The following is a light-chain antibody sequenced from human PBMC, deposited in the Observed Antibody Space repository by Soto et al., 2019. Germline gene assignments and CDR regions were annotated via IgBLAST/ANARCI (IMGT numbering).Light chain of an antibody. CDR2: AAS. Sequence: DIQMTQSPSSLSASVGDSVTITCRASRRINNWLAWYQQQPGTAPKSLIYAASTLQGGVPSRFNGSGSGTEFTLTISSLRPEDFATYFCQQYSTFPYTFGLGTRLEI. V-gene: IGKV1D-16*01. J-gene: IGKJ2*01. CDR1: RRINNW. CDR3: QQYSTFPYT.